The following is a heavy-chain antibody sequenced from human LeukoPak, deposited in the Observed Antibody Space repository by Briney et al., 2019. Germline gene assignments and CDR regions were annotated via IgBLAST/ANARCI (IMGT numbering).Heavy chain of an antibody. CDR3: ARAKAGYLNDY. Sequence: SETLSLTCTVSGGSISNYYWSWIRQPPGKGLEWIGYMYYSGSTYYNPSLKSRVTISVDTSKNQFSLKLSSVAAADTAVYYCARAKAGYLNDYWGQGTLVTVSS. J-gene: IGHJ4*02. CDR1: GGSISNYY. CDR2: MYYSGST. D-gene: IGHD2-21*01. V-gene: IGHV4-59*01.